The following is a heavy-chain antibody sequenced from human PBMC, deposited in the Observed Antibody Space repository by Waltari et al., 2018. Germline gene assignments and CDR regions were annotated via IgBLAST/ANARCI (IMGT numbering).Heavy chain of an antibody. D-gene: IGHD2-21*02. CDR2: IYTSGST. J-gene: IGHJ3*02. CDR1: GGSISSYY. CDR3: ARVGGTVVTPTDAFDI. V-gene: IGHV4-4*07. Sequence: QVQLQESGPGLVKPSETLSLTCTVSGGSISSYYWSWIRQPAGKGLEWIGRIYTSGSTNYTPSLKSRVTMSVDTSKNQFSLKLSSVTAADTAVYYCARVGGTVVTPTDAFDIWGQGTMVTVSS.